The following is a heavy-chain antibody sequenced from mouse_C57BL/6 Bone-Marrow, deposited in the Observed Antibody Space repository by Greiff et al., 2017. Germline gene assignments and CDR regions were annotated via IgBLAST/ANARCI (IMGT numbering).Heavy chain of an antibody. J-gene: IGHJ4*01. CDR3: ARGEGLLRLYYAMDY. CDR1: GYSFTDYN. CDR2: INPNYGTT. V-gene: IGHV1-39*01. Sequence: VQLQQSGPELVKPGASVKISCKASGYSFTDYNMNWVKQSNGKSLEWIGVINPNYGTTSYNQKFKGKATLTVDKSSSTAYMQLNSLTSEDSAVYDCARGEGLLRLYYAMDYWGQGTSGTVSS. D-gene: IGHD2-3*01.